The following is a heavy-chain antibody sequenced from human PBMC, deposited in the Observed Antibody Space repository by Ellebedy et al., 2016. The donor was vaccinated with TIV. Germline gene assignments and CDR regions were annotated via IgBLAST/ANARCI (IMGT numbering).Heavy chain of an antibody. CDR1: GYTFTDYY. CDR3: TYGSGSYPLGY. Sequence: AASVKVSCKASGYTFTDYYMHWVRQAPGQGLEWLVWINPNSGGTNFAQQFQGRVTMTRDTSISTAYMELSRLRSDDTAVYYCTYGSGSYPLGYWGQGTLVTVSS. J-gene: IGHJ4*02. CDR2: INPNSGGT. V-gene: IGHV1-2*02. D-gene: IGHD3-10*01.